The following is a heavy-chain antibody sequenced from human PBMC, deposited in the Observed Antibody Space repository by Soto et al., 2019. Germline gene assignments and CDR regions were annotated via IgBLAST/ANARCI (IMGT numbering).Heavy chain of an antibody. J-gene: IGHJ6*03. Sequence: PGGSLRLSCAASGFTFSSYGMHWVRQAPGKGLEWVAVIWYDGSNKYYADSVKGRFTISRDNSKNTLYLQMNSLRAEDTAVYYWARLSYSRSSRQYYYYYYMAVWRKGTTVTVSS. V-gene: IGHV3-33*01. CDR1: GFTFSSYG. D-gene: IGHD6-13*01. CDR3: ARLSYSRSSRQYYYYYYMAV. CDR2: IWYDGSNK.